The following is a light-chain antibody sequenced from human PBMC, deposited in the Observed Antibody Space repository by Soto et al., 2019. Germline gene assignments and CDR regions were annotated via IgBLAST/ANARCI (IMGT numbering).Light chain of an antibody. CDR3: QEYNYWHPIT. J-gene: IGKJ4*01. Sequence: IVMTQSPGTLSVSPGERATLSCRASQNIGNKVGWYQQKPGQAPRLLIYGASTRATSIPVRFSGSRSGTEFTLTITSLQSEDSAVYYCQEYNYWHPITFGGGTKVEIK. CDR2: GAS. V-gene: IGKV3-15*01. CDR1: QNIGNK.